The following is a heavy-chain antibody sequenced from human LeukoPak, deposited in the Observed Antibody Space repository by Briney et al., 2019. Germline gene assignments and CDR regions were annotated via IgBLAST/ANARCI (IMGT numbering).Heavy chain of an antibody. V-gene: IGHV3-11*01. CDR3: ARGYGDYDWFDP. CDR2: ISSSGSTI. D-gene: IGHD4-17*01. CDR1: GFTFSDYY. J-gene: IGHJ5*02. Sequence: GGSLRLSCAASGFTFSDYYMSWIRQAPGKGLEWVSYISSSGSTIYYADSVKGRFTISRDNAKNSLYLRMDTLRAEDTAVYYCARGYGDYDWFDPWGQGTLVTVSS.